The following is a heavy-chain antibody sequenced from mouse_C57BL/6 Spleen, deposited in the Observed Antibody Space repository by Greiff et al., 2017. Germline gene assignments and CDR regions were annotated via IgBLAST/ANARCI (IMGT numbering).Heavy chain of an antibody. Sequence: EVQLQQSGPELVKPGDSVKISCKASGYSFTGYFMNWVMQSHGKSLEWIGRINPYNGDTFYNQKFKGKATLTVDKSSSTAHMELRSLTSEDSAVYYCARGTTETYYGSSPWFAYWGQGTLVTVSA. CDR1: GYSFTGYF. D-gene: IGHD1-1*01. CDR3: ARGTTETYYGSSPWFAY. CDR2: INPYNGDT. V-gene: IGHV1-20*01. J-gene: IGHJ3*01.